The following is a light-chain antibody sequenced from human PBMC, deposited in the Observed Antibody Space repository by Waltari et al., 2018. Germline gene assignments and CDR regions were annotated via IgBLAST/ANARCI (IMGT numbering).Light chain of an antibody. CDR1: NSNIGAGYY. CDR3: QSYDTSLSEMV. V-gene: IGLV1-40*01. Sequence: QSVLTQPPSASGAPGQTVPISCTGSNSNIGAGYYFHWYQHLPGGAPNLLIDRDYNRPSGVPGRFSGSKSGTSASLAITGLQADDEGDYYCQSYDTSLSEMVFGGGTRLTVL. J-gene: IGLJ3*02. CDR2: RDY.